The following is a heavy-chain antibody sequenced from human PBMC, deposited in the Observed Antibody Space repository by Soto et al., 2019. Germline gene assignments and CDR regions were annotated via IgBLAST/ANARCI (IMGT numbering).Heavy chain of an antibody. CDR2: IIGSGGSK. CDR1: GXPFSSYS. J-gene: IGHJ3*02. V-gene: IGHV3-23*01. CDR3: AKGGYYSLFDI. D-gene: IGHD3-16*01. Sequence: GSLILSCVASGXPFSSYSMSWVRQPPGKGLEWVSGIIGSGGSKYYADSVKGRLTISRENSNNTLSLKMHILRVEDTAVYFCAKGGYYSLFDIWGQGTMGTVS.